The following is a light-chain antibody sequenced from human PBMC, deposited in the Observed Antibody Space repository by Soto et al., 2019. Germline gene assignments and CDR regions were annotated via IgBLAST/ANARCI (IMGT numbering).Light chain of an antibody. J-gene: IGKJ1*01. Sequence: EIVVTQSPATLSVSPGERVTLSCRASQSVSSSLAWYQQRPGQAPRLLIYDTSTRAAGIAARFSGSGSGTEFTLTISSLQSEDSAVSNCQHYVHWPPGAFGQGTKVDIK. CDR2: DTS. CDR3: QHYVHWPPGA. V-gene: IGKV3-15*01. CDR1: QSVSSS.